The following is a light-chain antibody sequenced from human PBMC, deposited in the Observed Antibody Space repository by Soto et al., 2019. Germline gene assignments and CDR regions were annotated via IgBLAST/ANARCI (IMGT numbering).Light chain of an antibody. CDR2: LEGSGSY. CDR3: ETWDSNTRV. Sequence: QPVLTQSYSASASLGSSVKLTCTLSSGHSSYIIAWHQQQPGKAPRYLMKLEGSGSYNKGSGVPDRFSGSSSGADRHLTISNLQFEDEADYYCETWDSNTRVFGGGTKLTVL. CDR1: SGHSSYI. V-gene: IGLV4-60*02. J-gene: IGLJ3*02.